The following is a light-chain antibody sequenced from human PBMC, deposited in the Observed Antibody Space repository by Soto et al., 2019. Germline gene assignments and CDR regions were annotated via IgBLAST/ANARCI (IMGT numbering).Light chain of an antibody. CDR3: QQRSNWTVT. J-gene: IGKJ5*01. Sequence: EIVLTQSPATPSSSPGERATLSCRASQSVSSSLAWYQQKPGQAPRLLIYGASNRAGGIPARFSGSGSGTDFTLTISSLEPEDFAVYYCQQRSNWTVTFGQGTRLEIK. V-gene: IGKV3-11*01. CDR2: GAS. CDR1: QSVSSS.